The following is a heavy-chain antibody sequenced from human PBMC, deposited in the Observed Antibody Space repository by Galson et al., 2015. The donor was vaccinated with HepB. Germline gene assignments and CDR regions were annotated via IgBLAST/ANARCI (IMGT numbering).Heavy chain of an antibody. D-gene: IGHD2-2*01. J-gene: IGHJ6*03. CDR3: ARDPLICSSTSCYVDYYMDV. Sequence: SVKVSCKASGYTFTSYAMHWVRQAPGQRLEWMGWINAGNGNTKYSQKFQGRVTITRDTSASTAYMELSSLRSKDTAVYYCARDPLICSSTSCYVDYYMDVWGKGTTVTVSS. V-gene: IGHV1-3*01. CDR2: INAGNGNT. CDR1: GYTFTSYA.